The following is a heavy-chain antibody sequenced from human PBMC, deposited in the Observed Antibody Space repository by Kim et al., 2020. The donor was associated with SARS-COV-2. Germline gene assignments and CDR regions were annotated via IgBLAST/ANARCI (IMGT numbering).Heavy chain of an antibody. CDR1: GYSFTDYW. CDR3: ARAPVVGYSYLPYYLDF. J-gene: IGHJ4*02. Sequence: GESLKISCKCSGYSFTDYWIGWVRQMPGKGLEPMGIIYPADSDVRYSPSFEGQVTISADKSISTAYLQWSSLKASDTAMYYCARAPVVGYSYLPYYLDFWGRGTLVTVSS. V-gene: IGHV5-51*01. D-gene: IGHD5-18*01. CDR2: IYPADSDV.